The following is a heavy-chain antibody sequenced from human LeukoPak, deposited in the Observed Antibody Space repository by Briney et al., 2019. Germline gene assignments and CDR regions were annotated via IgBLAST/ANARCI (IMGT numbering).Heavy chain of an antibody. CDR1: GGSFSGYY. Sequence: PSETLSLTCAVYGGSFSGYYWSWIRQPPGKGLEWIGEINHSGSTNYNPSLKSRVTISVDRSKNQFSLKLSSVTAADTAVYYCARSGYGDYFDYWGQGTLVTVSS. V-gene: IGHV4-34*01. CDR3: ARSGYGDYFDY. CDR2: INHSGST. J-gene: IGHJ4*02. D-gene: IGHD5-12*01.